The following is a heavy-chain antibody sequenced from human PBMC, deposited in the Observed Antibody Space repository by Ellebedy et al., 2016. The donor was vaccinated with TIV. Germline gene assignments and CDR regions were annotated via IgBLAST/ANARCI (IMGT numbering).Heavy chain of an antibody. CDR3: ARGKAVGATYFHY. CDR1: GGSISSEDYY. CDR2: IYYTGST. V-gene: IGHV4-30-4*01. Sequence: LRLXFNVSGGSISSEDYYWHSSRQPPGKGPEWFGYIYYTGSTFYSPSLKSRVIISIDTSKNHFSLRLRSVTAADTAVYCCARGKAVGATYFHYWGQGTLVTVSS. D-gene: IGHD1-26*01. J-gene: IGHJ4*02.